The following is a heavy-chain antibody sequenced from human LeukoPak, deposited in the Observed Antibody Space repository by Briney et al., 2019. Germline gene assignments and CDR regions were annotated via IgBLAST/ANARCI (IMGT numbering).Heavy chain of an antibody. CDR2: IKTDGSEK. V-gene: IGHV3-7*01. CDR3: ATYSSLNRREFQY. CDR1: GFTFSSYW. D-gene: IGHD3-22*01. Sequence: PGGSLRLSCSASGFTFSSYWMGWVRQAPGKGLQWVANIKTDGSEKYYVDSVKGRFTISRDNAKNSPYLQMNSLRAEDTAVYYCATYSSLNRREFQYWGQGTLLTVSS. J-gene: IGHJ1*01.